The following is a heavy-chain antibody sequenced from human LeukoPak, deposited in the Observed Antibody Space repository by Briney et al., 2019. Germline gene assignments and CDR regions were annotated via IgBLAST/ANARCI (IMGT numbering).Heavy chain of an antibody. J-gene: IGHJ4*02. Sequence: ASVKVSCKASGYSFSGNYIHWVRQAPGQGLEWMGWISPNSGGTTYAQKFQGRVTMTRDTSISTAYMEVNRLRYDDTAVYYCARLMSSGSYSFDYWGQGTLVTVSS. CDR2: ISPNSGGT. D-gene: IGHD1-26*01. V-gene: IGHV1-2*02. CDR1: GYSFSGNY. CDR3: ARLMSSGSYSFDY.